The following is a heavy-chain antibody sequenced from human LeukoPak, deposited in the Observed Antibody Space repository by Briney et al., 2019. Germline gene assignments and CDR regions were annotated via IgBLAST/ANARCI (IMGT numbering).Heavy chain of an antibody. CDR3: ARPSRHTAGIAAAGGFFY. J-gene: IGHJ4*02. D-gene: IGHD6-13*01. Sequence: GRPLRLSCAASGFTFSSYAMHWVRQAPGKGLEWVAVISYDRSNKYYADSVKGRFTISRDNSKNTLYLQMNSLRAEDTAVYYCARPSRHTAGIAAAGGFFYWGQGTLVTVSS. CDR1: GFTFSSYA. V-gene: IGHV3-30*04. CDR2: ISYDRSNK.